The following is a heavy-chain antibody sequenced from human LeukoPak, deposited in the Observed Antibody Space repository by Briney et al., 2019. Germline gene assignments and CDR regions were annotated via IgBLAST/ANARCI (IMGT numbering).Heavy chain of an antibody. D-gene: IGHD6-19*01. Sequence: GGSLRLSCAASGFTFSRYAMNWVRQAPGKGLEWVSVISGSGGSIYYAGSVKGRFTISRDNSKNTLYLQMNSLRVEDTAVYYCAKLGSELWGQGTLVTVSS. J-gene: IGHJ4*02. V-gene: IGHV3-23*01. CDR2: ISGSGGSI. CDR3: AKLGSEL. CDR1: GFTFSRYA.